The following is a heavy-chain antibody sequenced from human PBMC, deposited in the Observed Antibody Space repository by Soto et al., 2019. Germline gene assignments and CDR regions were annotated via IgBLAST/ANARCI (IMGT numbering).Heavy chain of an antibody. V-gene: IGHV4-59*01. CDR3: ARASYCGANCDYYFDY. J-gene: IGHJ4*02. D-gene: IGHD2-21*01. CDR1: GGSISIYD. Sequence: AGTLSLTSNDTGGSISIYDGSLIRQPPGKGLEWIGYVKYSGHTSYNPSLRSEDTLSAATFKNQLSLKLSSVTNADKAVYFCARASYCGANCDYYFDYWGQGILVTVSS. CDR2: VKYSGHT.